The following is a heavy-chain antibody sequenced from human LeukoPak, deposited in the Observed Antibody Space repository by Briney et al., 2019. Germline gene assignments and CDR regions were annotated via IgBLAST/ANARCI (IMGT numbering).Heavy chain of an antibody. D-gene: IGHD7-27*01. Sequence: SETLSLTCSVSGGSVSSGSYYWSWIRQPPGKGLEWIGYIYYSGSTNYNPSLKSRVTISVDTSKNQFSLKLSSVTAADTAVYYCASEPSVTGNIAYWGQGTLVTVSS. CDR2: IYYSGST. CDR3: ASEPSVTGNIAY. J-gene: IGHJ4*02. V-gene: IGHV4-61*01. CDR1: GGSVSSGSYY.